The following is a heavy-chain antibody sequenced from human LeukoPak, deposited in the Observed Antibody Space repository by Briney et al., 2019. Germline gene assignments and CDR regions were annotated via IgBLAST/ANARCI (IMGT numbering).Heavy chain of an antibody. Sequence: GRSLRLSCAASGFTFSSYGMHWVRQAPGKGLEWVAVISYDGSNKYYADSVKGRFTISRDNSKNTLYLQMNSLRAEDTAVYYCAKEGSAYCGGDCYSRPDYWGRGTLVTVSS. V-gene: IGHV3-30*18. CDR2: ISYDGSNK. J-gene: IGHJ4*02. CDR3: AKEGSAYCGGDCYSRPDY. D-gene: IGHD2-21*02. CDR1: GFTFSSYG.